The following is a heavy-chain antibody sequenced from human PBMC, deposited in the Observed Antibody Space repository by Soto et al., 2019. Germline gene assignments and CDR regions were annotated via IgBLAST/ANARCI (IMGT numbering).Heavy chain of an antibody. CDR1: AGSISRGGYY. D-gene: IGHD2-8*01. Sequence: SETLPLTCTVSAGSISRGGYYWSCIRQHPGKGLEWIGYSYYSGSTYYNPSLKSRVTISGDSANSLFSLKLSSLTASDTAVYDGARERPDCARLDPWGQKTLGSVS. CDR2: SYYSGST. J-gene: IGHJ5*02. CDR3: ARERPDCARLDP. V-gene: IGHV4-31*03.